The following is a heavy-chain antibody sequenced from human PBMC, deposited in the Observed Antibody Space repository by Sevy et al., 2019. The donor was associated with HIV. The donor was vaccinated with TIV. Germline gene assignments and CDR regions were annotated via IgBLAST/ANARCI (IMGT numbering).Heavy chain of an antibody. D-gene: IGHD2-21*01. CDR3: TTDLCIPIRPIFDS. CDR2: IKSDGDGGTT. V-gene: IGHV3-15*01. Sequence: GGCLRLSCAVSGLTVSSAWMSWVRQAPGSGLEWLGRIKSDGDGGTTDYAAPLEGRFTISRDDSKNRLYLQVNSLKTEDTAMYYCTTDLCIPIRPIFDSWGQGTLVTVSS. J-gene: IGHJ4*02. CDR1: GLTVSSAW.